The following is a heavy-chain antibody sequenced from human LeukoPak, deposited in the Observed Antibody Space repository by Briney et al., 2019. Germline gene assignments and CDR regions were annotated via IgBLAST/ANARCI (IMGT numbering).Heavy chain of an antibody. D-gene: IGHD3-16*01. CDR2: IYYSGNT. Sequence: SETLSLTCTVSGGSISSSAYYCGWIRQPPGQGLEWIGSIYYSGNTYYKSSLKSRVTISEDTSRNQFSLKLNSVTAADTAVYYCAKSQADDDYDYVLSYFDYWGQGTLVTVSS. CDR1: GGSISSSAYY. CDR3: AKSQADDDYDYVLSYFDY. J-gene: IGHJ4*02. V-gene: IGHV4-39*07.